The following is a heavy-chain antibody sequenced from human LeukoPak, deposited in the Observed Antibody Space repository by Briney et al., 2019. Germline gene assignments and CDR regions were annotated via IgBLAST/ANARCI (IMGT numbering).Heavy chain of an antibody. Sequence: GRSLRLSCAASGFTFSSYGMHWVRQAPGKGLEWVAVISYDGSNKYYADSVKGRFTISRDNSKNTLYLQMNSLRAEDTAVYYCAKDFVGYYDILTGYYKDYYYYGMDVWGKGTTVTVSS. CDR1: GFTFSSYG. D-gene: IGHD3-9*01. J-gene: IGHJ6*04. CDR3: AKDFVGYYDILTGYYKDYYYYGMDV. V-gene: IGHV3-30*18. CDR2: ISYDGSNK.